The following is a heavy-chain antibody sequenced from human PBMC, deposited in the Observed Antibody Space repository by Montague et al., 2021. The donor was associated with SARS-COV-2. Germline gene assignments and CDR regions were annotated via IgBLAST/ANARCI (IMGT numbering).Heavy chain of an antibody. CDR3: ARQSGRLWGIAVAGAFDY. V-gene: IGHV4-59*08. J-gene: IGHJ4*02. D-gene: IGHD6-19*01. CDR1: GGSISSYY. Sequence: SETLSLTCTVPGGSISSYYWSWIRQPPGKGLEWIGYIYYSGSTNYSPSLKSRVTISVDTSKNQFSLKLSSVTAADTAVYYCARQSGRLWGIAVAGAFDYWGQGTLVTVSS. CDR2: IYYSGST.